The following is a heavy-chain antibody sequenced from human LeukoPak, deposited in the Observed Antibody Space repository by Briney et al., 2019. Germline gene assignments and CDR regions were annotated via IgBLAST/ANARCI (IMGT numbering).Heavy chain of an antibody. CDR2: IYSSGST. J-gene: IGHJ4*02. CDR3: ARDRAGFFDD. V-gene: IGHV4-4*07. Sequence: SETLSLTCTVSGDTISGFSWSWIRQPAGKGLVWIGRIYSSGSTNYSPPLRSRVTMSVDTKNQFSLKVNSVTAADTAVYYCARDRAGFFDDWGQGTLVTVSS. CDR1: GDTISGFS. D-gene: IGHD6-13*01.